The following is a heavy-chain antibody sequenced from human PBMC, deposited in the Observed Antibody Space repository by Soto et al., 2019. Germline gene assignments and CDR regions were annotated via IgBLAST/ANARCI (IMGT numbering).Heavy chain of an antibody. CDR1: GFTFSSYG. CDR2: ISYDGSNK. V-gene: IGHV3-30*18. D-gene: IGHD2-2*01. Sequence: QVQLVESGGGVVQPGRSLRLSCAASGFTFSSYGMHWVRQAPGKGLEWVAVISYDGSNKYYADSVKGRFTISRDNSKNXLXXQMNSLRAEDTAVYYCAKDQRDIIVVVPAAWIFDYWGQGTLVTVSS. CDR3: AKDQRDIIVVVPAAWIFDY. J-gene: IGHJ4*02.